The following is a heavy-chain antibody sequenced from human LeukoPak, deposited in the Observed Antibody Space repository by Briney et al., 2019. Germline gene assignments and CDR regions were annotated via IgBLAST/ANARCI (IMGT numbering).Heavy chain of an antibody. CDR1: GGSISSYY. CDR2: IYYSGST. V-gene: IGHV4-59*06. D-gene: IGHD2-15*01. CDR3: ARWQPYWYFDL. J-gene: IGHJ2*01. Sequence: SETLSLTCTVSGGSISSYYWTWIRQPPGKGLEWIGYIYYSGSTYYNPSLKSRVTISVDTSKNQFSLKLSSVTAADTAVYYCARWQPYWYFDLWGRGTLVTVSS.